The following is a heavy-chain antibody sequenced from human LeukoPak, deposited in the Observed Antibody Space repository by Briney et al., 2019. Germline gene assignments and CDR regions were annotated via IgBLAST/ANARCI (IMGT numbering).Heavy chain of an antibody. V-gene: IGHV3-23*01. CDR2: ISGSGGST. Sequence: GGSLRLPCAASGFIFSSYSINWVRQAPGKGLEWVSAISGSGGSTYYADSVKGRFTISRDNSKNTLYLQMNSLRAEDTAVYYCAKKRGSYNSPSPYYFDYWGQGTLVTVSS. D-gene: IGHD1-26*01. CDR3: AKKRGSYNSPSPYYFDY. CDR1: GFIFSSYS. J-gene: IGHJ4*02.